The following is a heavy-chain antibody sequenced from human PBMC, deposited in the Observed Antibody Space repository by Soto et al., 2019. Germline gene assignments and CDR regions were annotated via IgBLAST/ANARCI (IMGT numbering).Heavy chain of an antibody. CDR1: GFTFRSYV. D-gene: IGHD3-16*01. J-gene: IGHJ4*02. Sequence: QVQLVESGGGVVQPGTSLRLSCVGSGFTFRSYVIHWVRQAPGKGLEWVALTSYDGSKNFYGDSVKGRFTISRDNSRNTVELQMDILRLEDTALYYCARWGTTGGLDVWGQGTLVSVSS. CDR3: ARWGTTGGLDV. CDR2: TSYDGSKN. V-gene: IGHV3-33*05.